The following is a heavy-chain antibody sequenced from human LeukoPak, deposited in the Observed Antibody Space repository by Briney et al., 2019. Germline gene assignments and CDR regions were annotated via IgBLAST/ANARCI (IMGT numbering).Heavy chain of an antibody. J-gene: IGHJ4*02. Sequence: GESLKISCKGSGYSFTSYWIGWVRQMPGKGLEWMGIIYPGDSDTRYSPPFQGQVTISADKSISTAYLQWSSLKASDTAMYYCARRKHDYGDYVDYWGQGTLVTVST. D-gene: IGHD4-17*01. CDR3: ARRKHDYGDYVDY. CDR2: IYPGDSDT. V-gene: IGHV5-51*01. CDR1: GYSFTSYW.